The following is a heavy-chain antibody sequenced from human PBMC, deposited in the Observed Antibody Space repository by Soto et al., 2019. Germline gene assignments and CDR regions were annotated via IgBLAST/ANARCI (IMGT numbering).Heavy chain of an antibody. D-gene: IGHD3-22*01. CDR1: GFTVSSNY. Sequence: GGSLRLSCAASGFTVSSNYMSWVRQAPGKGLEWVSVIYSGGSTYYADSVKGRFTISRDNSKNTLYLQMNSLRAEDTAVYYCARYYYDSSGTKDYWGQGTMATVSS. CDR2: IYSGGST. CDR3: ARYYYDSSGTKDY. V-gene: IGHV3-53*01. J-gene: IGHJ4*02.